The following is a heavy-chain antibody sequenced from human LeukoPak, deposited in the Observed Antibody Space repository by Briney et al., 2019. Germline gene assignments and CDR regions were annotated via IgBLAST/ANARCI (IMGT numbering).Heavy chain of an antibody. CDR2: INSDGSST. V-gene: IGHV3-74*01. Sequence: GGSLRLSCAASGFTFSSAWMHWVRQTPGKGLVXVSRINSDGSSTNYADSVKGRFTISRDNAKNMVNLQMNSLRAEDTAIYYCTRDYSYAMAVWGQGTTVTVSS. J-gene: IGHJ6*02. CDR3: TRDYSYAMAV. CDR1: GFTFSSAW. D-gene: IGHD2-21*01.